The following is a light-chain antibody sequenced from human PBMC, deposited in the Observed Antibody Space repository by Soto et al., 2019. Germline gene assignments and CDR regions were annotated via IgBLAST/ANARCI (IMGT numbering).Light chain of an antibody. Sequence: QSALTQPASVSGSPGQSITISCTGTSSDVGSYNLVSWYQQHPGKAPKFMIYDDSKRPSGISNRFSGSKSGNTASLTISGLQAEDEADYYCCSYAGSSIWVFGGGIKLTVL. CDR3: CSYAGSSIWV. CDR2: DDS. J-gene: IGLJ3*02. V-gene: IGLV2-23*01. CDR1: SSDVGSYNL.